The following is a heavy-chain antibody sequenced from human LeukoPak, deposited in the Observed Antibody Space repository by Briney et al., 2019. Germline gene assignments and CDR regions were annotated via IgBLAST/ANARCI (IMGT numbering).Heavy chain of an antibody. D-gene: IGHD2-2*01. Sequence: GESLKISCKGSGYSFTSYWIGWVRQMPGKGLEWMGIIYPGDSDTRYSPSFQGQVTISADKSISTAYLQWSSLKASDTAMYYCARQVVPAARTSYYYYMDVWGKGTTVTVSS. CDR3: ARQVVPAARTSYYYYMDV. CDR1: GYSFTSYW. CDR2: IYPGDSDT. J-gene: IGHJ6*03. V-gene: IGHV5-51*01.